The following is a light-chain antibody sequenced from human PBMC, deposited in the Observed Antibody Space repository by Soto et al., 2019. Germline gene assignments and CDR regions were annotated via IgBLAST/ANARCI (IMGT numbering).Light chain of an antibody. J-gene: IGKJ4*02. CDR1: QSISDW. CDR2: DAY. CDR3: QQYNSYSLT. Sequence: DIQMTQSPSTLSASVGDRVTITCRASQSISDWLAWYQQKPGKAPKLLIYDAYGLESGVPSRFSGSGSGTEFTLTISSLQPDDFATYYCQQYNSYSLTFGGGTRVEIK. V-gene: IGKV1-5*01.